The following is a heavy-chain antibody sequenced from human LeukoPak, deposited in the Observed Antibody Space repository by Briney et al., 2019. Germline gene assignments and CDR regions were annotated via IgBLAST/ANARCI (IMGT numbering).Heavy chain of an antibody. D-gene: IGHD6-19*01. CDR3: ARLAVAGTSY. Sequence: ASVKVSCKASGYTFTGYYMHWVRQAPGQGLQWMGWINPNSGGTNYAQKFQGRVTMTRDTSISTAYMELSRLRSDDTAVYYCARLAVAGTSYWGQGTLVTVSS. J-gene: IGHJ4*02. CDR2: INPNSGGT. CDR1: GYTFTGYY. V-gene: IGHV1-2*02.